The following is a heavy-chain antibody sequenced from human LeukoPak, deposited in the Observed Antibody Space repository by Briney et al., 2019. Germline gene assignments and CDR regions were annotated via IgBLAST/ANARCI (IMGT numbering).Heavy chain of an antibody. J-gene: IGHJ5*02. D-gene: IGHD2-2*01. V-gene: IGHV4-39*07. CDR2: IYYSGST. CDR3: ARELGYCSSTSCYSEGQGGDWFDP. Sequence: PSETLSLTCTVSGGSISSSSYYWGWIRQPPGKGLEWIGSIYYSGSTYYNPFLKSRVTISVDTSKNQFSLKLSSVTAADTAVYYCARELGYCSSTSCYSEGQGGDWFDPWGQGTLVTVSS. CDR1: GGSISSSSYY.